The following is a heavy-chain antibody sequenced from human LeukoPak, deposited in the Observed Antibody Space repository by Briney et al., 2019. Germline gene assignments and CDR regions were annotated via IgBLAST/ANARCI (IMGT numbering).Heavy chain of an antibody. J-gene: IGHJ4*02. V-gene: IGHV3-11*01. Sequence: GGSLRLSCAASGLTFSDYYMSWIRQAPGKGLEWVSYISSSGSTIYYADSVKGRFTISRDNAKNSLYLQMNSLGAEDTAVYYCARVPLSVAGTLDRHFDYWGQGTLVTVSS. CDR3: ARVPLSVAGTLDRHFDY. CDR1: GLTFSDYY. CDR2: ISSSGSTI. D-gene: IGHD6-19*01.